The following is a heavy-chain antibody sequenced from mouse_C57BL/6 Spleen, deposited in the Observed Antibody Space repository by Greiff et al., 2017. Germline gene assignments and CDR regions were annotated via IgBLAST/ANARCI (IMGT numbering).Heavy chain of an antibody. D-gene: IGHD4-1*01. Sequence: QVQLQQPGAELVKPGASVKMSCKASGYTFTSYWITWVKQRPGQGLEWIGDIYPGSGSTNYNEKFKSKATLTVETSSSTAYIQLSSLTSEDAAVYYCARRSRLGLDYWGQGTTLTVAS. J-gene: IGHJ2*01. CDR1: GYTFTSYW. CDR3: ARRSRLGLDY. CDR2: IYPGSGST. V-gene: IGHV1-55*01.